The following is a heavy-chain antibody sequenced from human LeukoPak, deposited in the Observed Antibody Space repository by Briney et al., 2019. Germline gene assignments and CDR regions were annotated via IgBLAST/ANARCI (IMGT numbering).Heavy chain of an antibody. V-gene: IGHV1-2*02. D-gene: IGHD3-9*01. J-gene: IGHJ4*02. CDR2: IKPNSGGT. CDR3: ARDPLRCFDWPLFDY. Sequence: ASVKVSCKASGYTFTGYYMRWVRQAPGQGLEWMGWIKPNSGGTNYAQKFQGRVTMTRDTSISTAYMELSRLRSDDTAVYYCARDPLRCFDWPLFDYWGQGTLVTVSS. CDR1: GYTFTGYY.